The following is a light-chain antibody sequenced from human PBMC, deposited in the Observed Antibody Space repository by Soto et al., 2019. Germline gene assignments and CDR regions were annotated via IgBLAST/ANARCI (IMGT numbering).Light chain of an antibody. V-gene: IGKV3-20*01. CDR1: QSVSSSY. CDR2: GAS. CDR3: QQYGSSL. Sequence: EIVLTQSPGTLSLSPGERATLSCRASQSVSSSYLAWYQQKPGQAPRLLIYGASSRATGIPDRFSGSGSGTDFTLTISRLEPEDFAVYYCQQYGSSLFGQGTSWRSN. J-gene: IGKJ2*01.